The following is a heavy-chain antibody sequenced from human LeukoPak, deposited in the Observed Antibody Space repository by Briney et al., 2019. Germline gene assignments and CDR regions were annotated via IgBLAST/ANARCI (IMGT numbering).Heavy chain of an antibody. J-gene: IGHJ4*02. CDR1: GASISSYY. Sequence: PSETLSLTCTVSGASISSYYWTWIRQPPGKGLEWIGYIYYSGSTTYNPSLKSRVSISVDTSKNQVSLKLSSVTAADTAVYYYATSPGYSYGYNDYWGQGTLVTVSS. CDR2: IYYSGST. CDR3: ATSPGYSYGYNDY. D-gene: IGHD5-18*01. V-gene: IGHV4-59*01.